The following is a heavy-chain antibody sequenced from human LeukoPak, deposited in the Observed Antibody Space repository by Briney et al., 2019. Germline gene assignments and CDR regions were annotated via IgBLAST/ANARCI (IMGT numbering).Heavy chain of an antibody. Sequence: SETLSLTCTVSGGSISSSSYYWGWIRQPPGEGLEWIGSIYYSGSTYYNPSLKSRVTISVDTSKNQFSLKLSSVTAADTAVYYCARRFECSYAHFDYWGQGTLVTVSS. CDR1: GGSISSSSYY. V-gene: IGHV4-39*07. CDR3: ARRFECSYAHFDY. CDR2: IYYSGST. J-gene: IGHJ4*02. D-gene: IGHD2-2*01.